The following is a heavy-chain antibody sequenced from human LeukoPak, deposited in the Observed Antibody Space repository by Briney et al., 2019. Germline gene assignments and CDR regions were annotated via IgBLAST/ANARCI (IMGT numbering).Heavy chain of an antibody. CDR3: ARDASRIRYYDSSTTTFDY. CDR1: RYTFTSYY. CDR2: INPSGGST. D-gene: IGHD3-22*01. J-gene: IGHJ4*02. V-gene: IGHV1-46*03. Sequence: ASVKVSCXASRYTFTSYYMHWVRQAPGQGLEWMGIINPSGGSTSYAQKFQGRVTMTRDTSTSTVYMELSSLRSEDTAVYYCARDASRIRYYDSSTTTFDYWGQGTLVTVSS.